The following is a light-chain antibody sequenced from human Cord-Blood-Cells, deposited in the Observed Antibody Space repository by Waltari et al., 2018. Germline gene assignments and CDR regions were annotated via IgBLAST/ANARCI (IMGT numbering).Light chain of an antibody. CDR1: SSDVGSYNL. J-gene: IGLJ1*01. CDR2: EGS. V-gene: IGLV2-23*01. Sequence: QSALTKPASVSGSPGQSITLSCTGTSSDVGSYNLVSWYQQHPGKAPKLMIYEGSKRPSGVSNRFSGSKSGNTASLTISGLQAEDEADYYCCSYAGSSTYVFGTGTKVTVL. CDR3: CSYAGSSTYV.